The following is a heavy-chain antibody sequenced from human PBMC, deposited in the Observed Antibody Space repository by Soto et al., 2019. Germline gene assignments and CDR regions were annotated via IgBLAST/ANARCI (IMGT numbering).Heavy chain of an antibody. J-gene: IGHJ4*02. Sequence: GGSLRLSCAASGFTFSSYSMNWVRQAPGKGLEWVSYISSSSSTIYYADSVKGRFTISRDNAKNSLYLQMNSLRDEDTAVYYCARDRHSSDYSGFDYFDYWGQGTLVTVSS. V-gene: IGHV3-48*02. D-gene: IGHD2-21*01. CDR1: GFTFSSYS. CDR2: ISSSSSTI. CDR3: ARDRHSSDYSGFDYFDY.